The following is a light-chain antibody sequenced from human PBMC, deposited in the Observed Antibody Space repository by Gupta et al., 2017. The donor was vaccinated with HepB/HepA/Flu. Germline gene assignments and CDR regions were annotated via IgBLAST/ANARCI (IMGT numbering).Light chain of an antibody. V-gene: IGLV7-43*01. CDR3: RLAYGGAGV. CDR2: STS. CDR1: TGAVTSGYY. Sequence: QPVVTQEPSLTVSLGGTVTLTCASSTGAVTSGYYPNWLQQKPGQAPKALIYSTSNKPTWTPARFSGSRRGGKAALTLAGVKTEDEDEYYCRLAYGGAGVFGGGTKLTVL. J-gene: IGLJ2*01.